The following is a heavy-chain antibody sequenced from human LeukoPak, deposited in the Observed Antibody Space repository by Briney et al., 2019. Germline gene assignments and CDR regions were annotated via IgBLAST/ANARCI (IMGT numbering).Heavy chain of an antibody. D-gene: IGHD3-16*02. CDR1: GGSFSGYY. CDR3: ARGVGKITFGGVIGKYYFDY. V-gene: IGHV4-34*01. J-gene: IGHJ4*02. CDR2: ITHSGST. Sequence: SETLSLTCAVYGGSFSGYYWSWIRQPPGKGLEWIGEITHSGSTNYNPSLKGRVTISVDTSKNQFSLKLSSVTAADTAVYYCARGVGKITFGGVIGKYYFDYWGQGTLVTVSS.